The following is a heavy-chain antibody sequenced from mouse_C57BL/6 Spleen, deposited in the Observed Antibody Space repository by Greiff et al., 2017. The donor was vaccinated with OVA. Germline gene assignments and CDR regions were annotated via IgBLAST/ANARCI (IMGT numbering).Heavy chain of an antibody. Sequence: QVQLQQSGPELVKPGASVKISCKASGYAFSSSWMNWVKQRPGKGLEWIGRIYPGDGDTNYNGKFKGKATLTADKSSSTAYMQLSSLTSEDSAVYFCARFITTVVYFDYWGQGTTLTVSS. J-gene: IGHJ2*01. CDR1: GYAFSSSW. V-gene: IGHV1-82*01. D-gene: IGHD1-1*01. CDR3: ARFITTVVYFDY. CDR2: IYPGDGDT.